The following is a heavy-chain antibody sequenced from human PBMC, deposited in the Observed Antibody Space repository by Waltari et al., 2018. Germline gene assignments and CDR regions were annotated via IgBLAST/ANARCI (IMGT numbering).Heavy chain of an antibody. V-gene: IGHV4-59*11. CDR3: ARGVVVVAAWFDP. CDR1: GGSISSHY. CDR2: IYYSGST. Sequence: QVQLQESGPGLVKPSETLSLTCTVSGGSISSHYWSWIRQPPGKGLEWIGYIYYSGSTNYNPSLKSRVTISVDTSKNQFSLKVSSVTAADTAVYYCARGVVVVAAWFDPWGQGTLVTVSS. J-gene: IGHJ5*02. D-gene: IGHD2-15*01.